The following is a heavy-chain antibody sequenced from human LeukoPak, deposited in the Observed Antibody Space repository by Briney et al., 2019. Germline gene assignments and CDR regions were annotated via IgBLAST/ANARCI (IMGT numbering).Heavy chain of an antibody. J-gene: IGHJ4*02. CDR3: AYDSSGYYTWDY. Sequence: ASVKVSCKASGYTFTSYGISWVRQAPGQGLEWMGWISAYNGNTNYAQKLQGRVTMTTDTSTSTAYMELRSLRSDDTAVYYCAYDSSGYYTWDYWGQGTLVTVSS. V-gene: IGHV1-18*01. CDR2: ISAYNGNT. D-gene: IGHD3-22*01. CDR1: GYTFTSYG.